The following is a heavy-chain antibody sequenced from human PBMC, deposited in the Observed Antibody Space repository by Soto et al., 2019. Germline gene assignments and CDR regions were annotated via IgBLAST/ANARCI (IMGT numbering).Heavy chain of an antibody. CDR3: ARGDSVAATPDY. D-gene: IGHD2-15*01. CDR2: INAGNGNT. J-gene: IGHJ4*02. Sequence: ASLKVSCKASGYTFTSYAMHWVRQAPGQRLEWMGWINAGNGNTKYSQKFQGRVTITRDTSASTAYMELSSLRSEDTAVYYCARGDSVAATPDYWGQGTLVTVSS. V-gene: IGHV1-3*01. CDR1: GYTFTSYA.